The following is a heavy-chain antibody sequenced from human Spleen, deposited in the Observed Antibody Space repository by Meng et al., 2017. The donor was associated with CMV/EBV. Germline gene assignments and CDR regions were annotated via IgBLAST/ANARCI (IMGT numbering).Heavy chain of an antibody. D-gene: IGHD1-1*01. V-gene: IGHV3-23*01. CDR1: GFTFSSYD. CDR3: SRGIRHPDY. J-gene: IGHJ4*02. CDR2: IRASADST. Sequence: GGSLRLSCAASGFTFSSYDMSWVRQAPGKGLEWVSGIRASADSTFYKDSVKGRFTISRDNSKNTLCLQMNSLRAEDTAVYYCSRGIRHPDYWGQGTLDTVSS.